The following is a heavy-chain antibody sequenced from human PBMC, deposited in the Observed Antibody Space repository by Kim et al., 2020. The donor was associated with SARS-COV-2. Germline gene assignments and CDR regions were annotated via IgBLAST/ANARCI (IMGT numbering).Heavy chain of an antibody. J-gene: IGHJ5*02. CDR2: IIPIFGTA. CDR1: GGTFSSYA. V-gene: IGHV1-69*13. Sequence: SVKVSCKASGGTFSSYAISWVRQAPGQGLEWMGGIIPIFGTANYAQKFQGRVTITADESTSTAYMELSSLRSEDTAVYYCARDRGPGTAMVINNWFDPWGQGTLVNVSS. CDR3: ARDRGPGTAMVINNWFDP. D-gene: IGHD5-18*01.